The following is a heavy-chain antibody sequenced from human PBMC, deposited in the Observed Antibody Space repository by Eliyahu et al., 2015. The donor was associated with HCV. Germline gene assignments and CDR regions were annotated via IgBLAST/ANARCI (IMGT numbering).Heavy chain of an antibody. D-gene: IGHD1-1*01. CDR1: GFSLSTNGVG. Sequence: QITLKESGPTLVKPTQTLTLTCTFSGFSLSTNGVGVGWIRQPPGKALEWLGIIYWDNDRRYSPSLRSRLTITKDTSKNQVVLTMTNMDPVDTGTYFCAHRRTTSDLGLSWYPDWFDPWGQGTLVTVSS. V-gene: IGHV2-5*02. CDR2: IYWDNDR. J-gene: IGHJ5*02. CDR3: AHRRTTSDLGLSWYPDWFDP.